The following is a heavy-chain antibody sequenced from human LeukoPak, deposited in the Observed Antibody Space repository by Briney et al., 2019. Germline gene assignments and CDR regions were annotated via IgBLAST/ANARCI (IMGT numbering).Heavy chain of an antibody. CDR1: GGTFSSYA. CDR3: ARSPTYYYDSSGYSTVHYFDY. V-gene: IGHV1-69*13. D-gene: IGHD3-22*01. J-gene: IGHJ4*02. Sequence: SVKVSCKXSGGTFSSYAISWVRQAPGQGLEWMGGIIPIFGTANYAQKFQGRVTITADESTSTAYMELSSLRSEDMAVYYCARSPTYYYDSSGYSTVHYFDYWGQGTLVTVSS. CDR2: IIPIFGTA.